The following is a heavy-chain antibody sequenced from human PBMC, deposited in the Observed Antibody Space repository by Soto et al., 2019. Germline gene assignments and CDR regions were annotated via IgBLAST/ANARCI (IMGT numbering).Heavy chain of an antibody. CDR3: ASANCGGDCSYRHDRYYFES. V-gene: IGHV4-30-4*01. CDR1: GGSITSDDYY. Sequence: QVQPQESGPGLVKPSQSLSLTCTVSGGSITSDDYYWSWIRQPPGRGLEWIGYIFYSGSTHYNPSLKSRFIISLDTSKKQVSLKLSSVTAADTAVYYCASANCGGDCSYRHDRYYFESWGQGTLVTVSS. J-gene: IGHJ4*02. CDR2: IFYSGST. D-gene: IGHD2-21*02.